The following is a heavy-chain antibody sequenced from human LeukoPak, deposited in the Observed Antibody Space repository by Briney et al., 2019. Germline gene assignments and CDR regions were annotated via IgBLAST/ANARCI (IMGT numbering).Heavy chain of an antibody. Sequence: ASVKVSCKASGGTFSSYAISWVRQAPGQGLEWMGWISAYNGNTNYAQKLQGRVTMTTDTSTSTAYMELRSLRSDDTAVYYCARDCSGGSCYRSYDYWGQGTLVTVSS. J-gene: IGHJ4*02. D-gene: IGHD2-15*01. V-gene: IGHV1-18*01. CDR1: GGTFSSYA. CDR2: ISAYNGNT. CDR3: ARDCSGGSCYRSYDY.